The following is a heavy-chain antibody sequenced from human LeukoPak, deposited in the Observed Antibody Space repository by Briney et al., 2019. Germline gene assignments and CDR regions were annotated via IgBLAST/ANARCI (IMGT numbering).Heavy chain of an antibody. V-gene: IGHV3-64D*09. CDR3: FKAILFGSISYYAD. J-gene: IGHJ4*02. CDR2: VSSEGGST. CDR1: GFTFSNFP. D-gene: IGHD3-22*01. Sequence: GGSLRLSCSASGFTFSNFPMHCVRQAPGKGLEYVSAVSSEGGSTYYADSVRGRFTISRDNSKNTLSLQMGSLRAEDTAVYYCFKAILFGSISYYADWGQGILVTVSS.